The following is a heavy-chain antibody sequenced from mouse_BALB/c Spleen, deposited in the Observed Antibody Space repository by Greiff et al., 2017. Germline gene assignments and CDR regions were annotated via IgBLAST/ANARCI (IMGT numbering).Heavy chain of an antibody. CDR3: ARSFYDGYSAWFAY. J-gene: IGHJ3*01. V-gene: IGHV5-17*02. Sequence: EVQVVESGGGLVQPGGSRTLSCAASGFTFSSFGMHWVRQAPEKGLEWVAYISSGSSTIYYADTVKGRFTISRDNPKNTLFLQMTSLRSEDTAMYHCARSFYDGYSAWFAYWGQGTLVTVSA. CDR1: GFTFSSFG. D-gene: IGHD2-3*01. CDR2: ISSGSSTI.